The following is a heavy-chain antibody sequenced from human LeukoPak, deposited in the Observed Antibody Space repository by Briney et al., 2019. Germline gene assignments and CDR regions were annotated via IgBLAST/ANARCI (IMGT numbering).Heavy chain of an antibody. J-gene: IGHJ4*02. V-gene: IGHV3-53*01. D-gene: IGHD1-26*01. CDR2: IYSGGST. Sequence: GGSLRLSCAASGFTFSSNYVSWVRQAPGKGLEWVSVIYSGGSTYYADSVKGRFTISRDNSKNTLYLQMNSLRAEDTAVYYCARQGIVGATRAIDYWGQGTLVTVSS. CDR3: ARQGIVGATRAIDY. CDR1: GFTFSSNY.